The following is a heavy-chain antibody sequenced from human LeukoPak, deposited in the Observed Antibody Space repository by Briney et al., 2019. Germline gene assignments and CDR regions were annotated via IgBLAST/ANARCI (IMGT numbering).Heavy chain of an antibody. Sequence: PGGSLRLSCAGSGFTLSSYTMNWVRQAPGKGLEWVSCMSSSGTTISYADSVKGRFTISRDNAKNSFFLQMNSLRAEDTAVHYCARGWGGFDYWGQGILVTVSS. CDR3: ARGWGGFDY. CDR1: GFTLSSYT. V-gene: IGHV3-48*01. CDR2: MSSSGTTI. D-gene: IGHD3-16*01. J-gene: IGHJ4*02.